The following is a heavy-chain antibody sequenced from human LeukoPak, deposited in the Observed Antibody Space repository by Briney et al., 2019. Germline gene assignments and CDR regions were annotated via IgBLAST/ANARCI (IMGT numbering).Heavy chain of an antibody. Sequence: GGSLRLSCAASGFTFSSYAMSWVRQAPGKGLEWVSYISSSGSTIYYADSVKGRFTISRDNAKNSLYLQMNSLRAEDTAVYYCAREARYSSGWHDYWGQGTLVTVSS. D-gene: IGHD6-19*01. V-gene: IGHV3-48*04. CDR1: GFTFSSYA. J-gene: IGHJ4*02. CDR3: AREARYSSGWHDY. CDR2: ISSSGSTI.